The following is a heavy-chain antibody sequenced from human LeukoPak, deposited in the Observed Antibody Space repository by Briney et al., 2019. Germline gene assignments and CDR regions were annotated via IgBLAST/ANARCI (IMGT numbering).Heavy chain of an antibody. Sequence: GGSLRLSSAASGFTFSSYAMSWVRQAPGKGLEWVSAISGSGGSTYYADSVKGRFTISRDNSKNTLYLQMNSLRAEDTAVYYCAKAGVVAARSYYFDYWGQGTLVTVSS. D-gene: IGHD2-15*01. CDR2: ISGSGGST. CDR3: AKAGVVAARSYYFDY. CDR1: GFTFSSYA. V-gene: IGHV3-23*01. J-gene: IGHJ4*02.